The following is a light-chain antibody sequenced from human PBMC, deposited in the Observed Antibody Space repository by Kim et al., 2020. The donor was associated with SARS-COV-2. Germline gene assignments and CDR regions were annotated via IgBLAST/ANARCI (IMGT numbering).Light chain of an antibody. Sequence: SASTGDRVTISCRASQGISSYLAWYHQNPGNAPKVLIYAASTLQSGVPSRFSGSGSGTDFTLTISCLQSEDFATYYWQQYYSYPHTFGQGTKLEI. CDR3: QQYYSYPHT. J-gene: IGKJ2*01. V-gene: IGKV1-8*01. CDR2: AAS. CDR1: QGISSY.